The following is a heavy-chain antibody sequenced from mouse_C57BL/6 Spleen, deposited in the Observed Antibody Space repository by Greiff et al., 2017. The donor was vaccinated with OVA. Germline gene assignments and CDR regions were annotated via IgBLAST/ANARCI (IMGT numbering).Heavy chain of an antibody. CDR1: GYSFTGYF. J-gene: IGHJ2*01. D-gene: IGHD1-1*01. CDR3: ARSNYGSTGYYFDY. Sequence: VQLKQSGPELVKPGDSVKISCKASGYSFTGYFMNWVMQSHGKSLEWIGRINPYNGDTFYNQKFKGKATLTVDKSSSTAHMELRSLTSEDSAVYYCARSNYGSTGYYFDYWGKGTTLTVSS. CDR2: INPYNGDT. V-gene: IGHV1-20*01.